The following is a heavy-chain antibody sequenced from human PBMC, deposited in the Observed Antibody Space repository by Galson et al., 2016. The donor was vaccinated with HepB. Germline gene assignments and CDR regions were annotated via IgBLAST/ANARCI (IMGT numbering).Heavy chain of an antibody. Sequence: TLSLTCTVSGGSVRSSGDYWTWIRQHPGKGLEWIGYIYYRGSPFPHYNPSLQSRVTMAIDTSANQFSLKLSSVTAADTAVYYCAREDRVGLVPHGLDVWGQGATVTVSS. J-gene: IGHJ6*02. CDR3: AREDRVGLVPHGLDV. CDR1: GGSVRSSGDY. D-gene: IGHD2-2*01. CDR2: IYYRGSP. V-gene: IGHV4-31*03.